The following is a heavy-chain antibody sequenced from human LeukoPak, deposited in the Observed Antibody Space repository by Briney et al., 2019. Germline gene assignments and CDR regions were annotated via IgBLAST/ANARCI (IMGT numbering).Heavy chain of an antibody. CDR3: ARDKRYCSSTSCYTGGY. Sequence: PGGSLRLSCAASGFTFSSYWMRWVRQAPGKGLVWVSRINSDGSSTSYADSVKGRFTISRDNAKNTLYLQMNSLRAEDTAVYYCARDKRYCSSTSCYTGGYWGQGTLVTVSS. V-gene: IGHV3-74*01. CDR1: GFTFSSYW. J-gene: IGHJ4*02. D-gene: IGHD2-2*02. CDR2: INSDGSST.